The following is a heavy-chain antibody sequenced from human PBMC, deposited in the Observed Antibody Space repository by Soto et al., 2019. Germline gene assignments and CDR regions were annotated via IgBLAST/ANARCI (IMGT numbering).Heavy chain of an antibody. Sequence: EVQLVESGGGLVQPGGSLKLSCAASGFTFSGSAMHWVRQASGKGLGWVGRIRRKTNSYATAYVASVKGRFTISRDDSKNTAYLQMNRLKTEDTDVYYCTRRSTVAGTGDAFDIWGQGTMVTVSS. CDR3: TRRSTVAGTGDAFDI. CDR2: IRRKTNSYAT. CDR1: GFTFSGSA. J-gene: IGHJ3*02. V-gene: IGHV3-73*01. D-gene: IGHD6-19*01.